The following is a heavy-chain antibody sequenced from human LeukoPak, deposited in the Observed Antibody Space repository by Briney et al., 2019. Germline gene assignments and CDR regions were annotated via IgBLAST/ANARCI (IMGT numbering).Heavy chain of an antibody. J-gene: IGHJ4*02. D-gene: IGHD6-19*01. CDR3: ARVGRGSSGWYLFDY. V-gene: IGHV4-30-2*01. Sequence: PSETLSLTCTVSGGSISSGGYSWSWIRQPPGKGLEWIGYIYHSGSTYYNPSLKSRVTISVDRSKNQFSLKLSSVTAADTAVYYCARVGRGSSGWYLFDYWGQGTLVTVSS. CDR1: GGSISSGGYS. CDR2: IYHSGST.